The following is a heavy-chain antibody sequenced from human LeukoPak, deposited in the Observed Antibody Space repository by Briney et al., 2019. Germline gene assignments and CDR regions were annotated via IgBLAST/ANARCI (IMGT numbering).Heavy chain of an antibody. CDR3: AREYGSSSGRAFDI. CDR1: GFTLSTCT. Sequence: GGSLRLSCAASGFTLSTCTMNWVRQAPGKGLQWFSYISSSSSTIYYADSVKGRFTISRDNAKNSLYLQMNSLRDEDTAVYYCAREYGSSSGRAFDIWGQGTMVTVSS. CDR2: ISSSSSTI. J-gene: IGHJ3*02. D-gene: IGHD6-6*01. V-gene: IGHV3-48*02.